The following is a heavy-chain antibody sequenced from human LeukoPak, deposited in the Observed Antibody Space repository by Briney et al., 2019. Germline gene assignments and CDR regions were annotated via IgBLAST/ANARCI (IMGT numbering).Heavy chain of an antibody. Sequence: PGGSLRLSCAASGFTFSSHAMSWVRQAPGKGLEWVSAISGSGGSTYYADSVKGRFTISRDNSKNTLYLQMNSLRAEDTAVYYCAKDEDPYNVDTSFDYWGQGTLVTVSS. CDR1: GFTFSSHA. V-gene: IGHV3-23*01. CDR2: ISGSGGST. J-gene: IGHJ4*02. D-gene: IGHD5-18*01. CDR3: AKDEDPYNVDTSFDY.